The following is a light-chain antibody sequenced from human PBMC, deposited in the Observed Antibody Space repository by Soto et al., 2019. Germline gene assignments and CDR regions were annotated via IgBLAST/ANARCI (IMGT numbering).Light chain of an antibody. CDR2: GNS. Sequence: QSALAQPPSGSGAPGQSVTISCTGSSSNIGAGYDVHWYQQLPGTAPKLLIYGNSNRPSGVPDRFSGSKSGTSASLAITGLQAEDEADYYCQSYDSSLSDVFGTGTKVTVL. CDR1: SSNIGAGYD. V-gene: IGLV1-40*01. CDR3: QSYDSSLSDV. J-gene: IGLJ1*01.